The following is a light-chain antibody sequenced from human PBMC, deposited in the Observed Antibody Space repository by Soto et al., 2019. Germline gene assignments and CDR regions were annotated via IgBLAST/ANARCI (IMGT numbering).Light chain of an antibody. CDR2: AAY. V-gene: IGKV1-27*01. CDR3: QQLDSFPLT. J-gene: IGKJ5*01. Sequence: DIQITQSPSSLSASVGDRVTITCRASQGISNFLAWYQQKPGKVPKLLIYAAYTLQSGVTSRFSGSGSGTDFTLTISSLQPEDVATYYCQQLDSFPLTFGQGTRLEIK. CDR1: QGISNF.